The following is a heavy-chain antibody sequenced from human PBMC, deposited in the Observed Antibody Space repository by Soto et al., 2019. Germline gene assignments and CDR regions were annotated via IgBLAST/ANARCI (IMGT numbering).Heavy chain of an antibody. CDR1: GFTFSDYY. CDR2: ISSSSSYT. V-gene: IGHV3-11*03. D-gene: IGHD3-10*01. Sequence: GGSLRLSCAASGFTFSDYYMSWIRQAPGKGLEWVSYISSSSSYTNYADSVKGRFTISRDNAKNSLYLQMNSLRAEDTAVYYCARCAISGSYPLYYYYYGMDVWGQGTTVTVSS. CDR3: ARCAISGSYPLYYYYYGMDV. J-gene: IGHJ6*02.